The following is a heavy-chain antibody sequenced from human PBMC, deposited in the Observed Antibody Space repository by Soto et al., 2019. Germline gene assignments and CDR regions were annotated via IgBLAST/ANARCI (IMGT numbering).Heavy chain of an antibody. CDR1: GFTFSSYS. CDR3: ARALSTFTMIVVVTGNAY. CDR2: ISSSSSTI. D-gene: IGHD3-22*01. V-gene: IGHV3-48*02. J-gene: IGHJ4*02. Sequence: EVQLVESGGGLVQPGGSLRLSCAASGFTFSSYSMNWVRQAPGKGLEWVSYISSSSSTIYYADSVKGRFTISRDNAKISLDLQMNSLRDEDTAVYYCARALSTFTMIVVVTGNAYWGKGTLVIVAS.